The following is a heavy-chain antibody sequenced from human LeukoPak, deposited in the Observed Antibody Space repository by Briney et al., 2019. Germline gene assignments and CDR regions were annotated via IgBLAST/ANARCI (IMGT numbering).Heavy chain of an antibody. J-gene: IGHJ2*01. Sequence: SETLSLTCTVSGGSISSYYWSWIPQPAGKGLEWIGRIYTSGSTNYNPSLKSRVTMSVDTSKNQFSLKLSSVTAADTAVYYCARDNMVRVWATWYFDLWGRGTLVTVSS. V-gene: IGHV4-4*07. CDR1: GGSISSYY. CDR3: ARDNMVRVWATWYFDL. D-gene: IGHD3-10*01. CDR2: IYTSGST.